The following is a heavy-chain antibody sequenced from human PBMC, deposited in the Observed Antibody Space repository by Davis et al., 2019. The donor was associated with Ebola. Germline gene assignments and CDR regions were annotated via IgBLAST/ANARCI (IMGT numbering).Heavy chain of an antibody. CDR1: GASITTYY. CDR2: LHYSGST. Sequence: SETLSLTCTVSGASITTYYWGWIRQSPEQGLEWIGYLHYSGSTNYNPSLKSRVTTSVDTSKNQFSLKLTSVTAADTAVYYCARLSYYYDNSAYSRPYNWFDPWGQGTLVTVSS. D-gene: IGHD3-22*01. J-gene: IGHJ5*02. V-gene: IGHV4-59*08. CDR3: ARLSYYYDNSAYSRPYNWFDP.